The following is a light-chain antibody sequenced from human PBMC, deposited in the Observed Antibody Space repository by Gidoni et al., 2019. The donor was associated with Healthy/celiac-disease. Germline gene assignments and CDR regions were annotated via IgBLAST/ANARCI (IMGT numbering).Light chain of an antibody. V-gene: IGKV1-33*01. CDR2: DAS. J-gene: IGKJ5*01. CDR3: QQYDNPPVT. Sequence: IQMTQSPSSLSASVGDRVTITCQASKDISKYLNWYQQKPGKAPKLLIYDASNVETGVTSRFSGSGSGTDFTFTISSLQPEDIATYYCQQYDNPPVTFGQGTRLEIK. CDR1: KDISKY.